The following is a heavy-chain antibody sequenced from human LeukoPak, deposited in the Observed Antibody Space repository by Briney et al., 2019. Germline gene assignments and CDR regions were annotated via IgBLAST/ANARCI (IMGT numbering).Heavy chain of an antibody. Sequence: PGGSLRLSCAASGFTFSSYWMSWVRQAPGKGLGWVANIKQDGSEKYYVDSVKGRFTISRDNAKNSLYLQMNSLRAEDTAVYYCARDAIRGGGLYYYYYYGMDVWGQGTTVTVSS. V-gene: IGHV3-7*01. CDR2: IKQDGSEK. D-gene: IGHD4/OR15-4a*01. J-gene: IGHJ6*02. CDR1: GFTFSSYW. CDR3: ARDAIRGGGLYYYYYYGMDV.